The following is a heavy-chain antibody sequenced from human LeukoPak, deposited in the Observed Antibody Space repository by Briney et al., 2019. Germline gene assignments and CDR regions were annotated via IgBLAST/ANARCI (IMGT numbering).Heavy chain of an antibody. CDR3: AGFTQYYDFWSGAFDI. Sequence: PSETLSLTCTVSGGSISSSSYYWGWIRQPPGKGLEWIGSIYYSGSTYYNPSLKSRVTISVDTSKNQFSLKLSSVTAADTAVYYCAGFTQYYDFWSGAFDIWGQGTMVTVSS. CDR1: GGSISSSSYY. CDR2: IYYSGST. J-gene: IGHJ3*02. D-gene: IGHD3-3*01. V-gene: IGHV4-39*07.